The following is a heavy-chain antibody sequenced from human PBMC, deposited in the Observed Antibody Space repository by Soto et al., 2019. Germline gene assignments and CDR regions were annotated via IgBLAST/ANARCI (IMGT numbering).Heavy chain of an antibody. J-gene: IGHJ6*02. CDR3: ARARFEDFWSGYDYGMDV. CDR2: IIPIFGIV. Sequence: SVKVSCKASGGTFSSYAISWVRQAPGQWLEWMGGIIPIFGIVNHAQKFQGRVTITADASTSTAYMDLSSLRSEDTAVYYCARARFEDFWSGYDYGMDVWGQGTTVTVSS. D-gene: IGHD3-3*01. V-gene: IGHV1-69*01. CDR1: GGTFSSYA.